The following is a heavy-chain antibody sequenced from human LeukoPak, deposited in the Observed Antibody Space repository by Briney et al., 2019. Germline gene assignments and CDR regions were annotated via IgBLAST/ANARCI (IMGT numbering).Heavy chain of an antibody. J-gene: IGHJ6*03. CDR1: GFTVSSNH. V-gene: IGHV3-53*01. Sequence: GGSLRLSCAASGFTVSSNHMSWVRQAPGKGLEWVSVIYSGGSTYYADSVKGRFTNSRDNSKNTLYFQMNSLRAEDTAVYYCARITAADNYYMDVWGKGTTVTVSS. CDR3: ARITAADNYYMDV. D-gene: IGHD6-13*01. CDR2: IYSGGST.